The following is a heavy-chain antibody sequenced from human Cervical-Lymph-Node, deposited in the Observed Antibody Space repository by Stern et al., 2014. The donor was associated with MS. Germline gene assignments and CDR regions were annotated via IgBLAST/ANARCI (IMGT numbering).Heavy chain of an antibody. Sequence: EVQLVESGGGLVQPGGSLRLSCAASGFTFSRFWMHWVRQAPGKGLVWVSRLNSDGSSTSYADSVKGRFTISRDNAKNTLYLQMNSLRAEDTAVYYCARDPSYCGGDCYANWFDPWGQGTLVTVSS. D-gene: IGHD2-21*02. CDR1: GFTFSRFW. J-gene: IGHJ5*02. CDR3: ARDPSYCGGDCYANWFDP. V-gene: IGHV3-74*01. CDR2: LNSDGSST.